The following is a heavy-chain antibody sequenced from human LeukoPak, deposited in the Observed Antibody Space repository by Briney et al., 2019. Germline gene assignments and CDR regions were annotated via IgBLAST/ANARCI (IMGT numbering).Heavy chain of an antibody. V-gene: IGHV3-11*06. J-gene: IGHJ4*02. CDR2: ISSSSSYT. CDR3: ARDWTWYYDFWSGPLDY. CDR1: GGSISGSSYY. D-gene: IGHD3-3*01. Sequence: LSLTCTVSGGSISGSSYYWGWIRQAPGKGLEWVSYISSSSSYTNYADSVKGRFTISRDNAKNSLYLRMNSLRAEDTAVYYCARDWTWYYDFWSGPLDYWGQGTLVTVSS.